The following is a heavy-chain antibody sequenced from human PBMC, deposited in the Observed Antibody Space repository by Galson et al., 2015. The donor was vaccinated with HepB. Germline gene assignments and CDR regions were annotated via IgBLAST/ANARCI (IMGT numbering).Heavy chain of an antibody. CDR2: IGSSSSGM. V-gene: IGHV3-48*01. CDR1: EFTFGTYS. Sequence: SLRLSCAASEFTFGTYSMNWVRQAPGKGLEWVSYIGSSSSGMYYADSVKGRFTISRDNAKNSLYLQMNSLRAEDTAVYYCARESNFYMDVWGKGTTVTVSS. J-gene: IGHJ6*03. CDR3: ARESNFYMDV.